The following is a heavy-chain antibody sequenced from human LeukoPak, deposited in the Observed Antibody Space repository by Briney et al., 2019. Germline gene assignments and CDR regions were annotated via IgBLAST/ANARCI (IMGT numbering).Heavy chain of an antibody. CDR1: GFTFSSYA. J-gene: IGHJ6*03. Sequence: PGGSLRLSCAASGFTFSSYAMHWVRQAPGKGLEFVSAISSDGSTTYYASSVRDRFAISRDNSKNTLSLQMGSLRAEDMAVYYCARGKGDFDSIYYYYYMDVWGKGTTVTISS. CDR2: ISSDGSTT. V-gene: IGHV3-64*01. CDR3: ARGKGDFDSIYYYYYMDV. D-gene: IGHD2-21*02.